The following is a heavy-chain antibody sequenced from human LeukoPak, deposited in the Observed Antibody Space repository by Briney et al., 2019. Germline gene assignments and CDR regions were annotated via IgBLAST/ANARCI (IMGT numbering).Heavy chain of an antibody. CDR2: IYYSGST. CDR1: GGSISSSSYY. V-gene: IGHV4-39*01. D-gene: IGHD6-6*01. CDR3: ARNSSSGGGYFDY. J-gene: IGHJ4*02. Sequence: AETLSLTCTVSGGSISSSSYYWGWIRQPPGKGLEWIGSIYYSGSTYYNPSLKSRVTTSVDTSKNQFSLKLSSVTDADTAVYYCARNSSSGGGYFDYWGQGTLVTVSS.